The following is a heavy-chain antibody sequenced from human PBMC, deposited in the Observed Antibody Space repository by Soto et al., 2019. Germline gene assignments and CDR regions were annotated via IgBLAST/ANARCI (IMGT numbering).Heavy chain of an antibody. Sequence: GGSLRLSCAASGFTFDDYAMHWVRQAPGKGLEWVSGISWNSGSIGYADSVKGRFTISRDNAKNSLYLQMNSLRAEDTALYYCAKDLYSSSWEGGDFDYWGQGTLVTVSS. D-gene: IGHD6-13*01. V-gene: IGHV3-9*01. CDR3: AKDLYSSSWEGGDFDY. CDR1: GFTFDDYA. J-gene: IGHJ4*02. CDR2: ISWNSGSI.